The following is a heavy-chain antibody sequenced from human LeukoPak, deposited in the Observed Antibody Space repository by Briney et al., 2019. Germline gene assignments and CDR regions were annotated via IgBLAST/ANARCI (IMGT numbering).Heavy chain of an antibody. CDR1: GFTFSSYS. J-gene: IGHJ4*02. CDR3: ARGPAFPTYFDY. V-gene: IGHV3-21*01. Sequence: GSLRLSCAASGFTFSSYSMNWVRQAPGKGLEWVSSISSSSSYIYYADSVKGRFTTSRDNAKNSLYLQMNSLRAEDTAVYYCARGPAFPTYFDYWGQGTLVTVSS. D-gene: IGHD2-2*01. CDR2: ISSSSSYI.